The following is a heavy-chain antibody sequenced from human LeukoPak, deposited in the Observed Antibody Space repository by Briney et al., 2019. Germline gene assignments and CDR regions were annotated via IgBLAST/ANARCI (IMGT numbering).Heavy chain of an antibody. J-gene: IGHJ4*02. Sequence: ASVKASCKASGYTFTGYYMHWVRQAPGQGLEWMGWINPNSGGTNYAQKFQGRVTMTRDTSISTDYMGLSRLRSDDWAVYYCARMDDNYDFWSGYFDSYFDYWGQGTLVTVSS. CDR3: ARMDDNYDFWSGYFDSYFDY. CDR1: GYTFTGYY. D-gene: IGHD3-3*01. V-gene: IGHV1-2*02. CDR2: INPNSGGT.